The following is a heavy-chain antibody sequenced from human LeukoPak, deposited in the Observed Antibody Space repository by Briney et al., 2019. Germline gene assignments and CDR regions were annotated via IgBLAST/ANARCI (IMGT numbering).Heavy chain of an antibody. CDR3: AREESYGLPAQH. D-gene: IGHD5-18*01. CDR1: GYTFTSYA. V-gene: IGHV1-3*01. J-gene: IGHJ4*02. CDR2: INAGNGNT. Sequence: ASVKVSCKASGYTFTSYAMHWVRQAPGQRLEWMGWINAGNGNTKYSQKFQGRVTITRDTSASTAYMELSSLRSEDTAVYYCAREESYGLPAQHWGQGTLVTVSS.